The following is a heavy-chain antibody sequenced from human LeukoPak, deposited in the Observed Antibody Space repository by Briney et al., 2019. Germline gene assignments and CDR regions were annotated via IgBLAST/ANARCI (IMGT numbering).Heavy chain of an antibody. CDR1: GGSISSYY. D-gene: IGHD2-2*01. CDR2: IYYSGST. Sequence: SETLSLTCTVSGGSISSYYWSWIRQPPGKGLEWIGYIYYSGSTNYNPSLKSRVTISVDASKNQFSLKLSSVTAADTAVYYCARAVTGYCSSTSCQYYFDYWGQGTLVTVSS. V-gene: IGHV4-59*01. CDR3: ARAVTGYCSSTSCQYYFDY. J-gene: IGHJ4*02.